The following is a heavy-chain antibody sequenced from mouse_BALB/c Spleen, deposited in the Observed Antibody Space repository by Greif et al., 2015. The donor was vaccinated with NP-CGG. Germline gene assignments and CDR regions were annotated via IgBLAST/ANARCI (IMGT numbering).Heavy chain of an antibody. CDR1: GFTFSSYG. V-gene: IGHV5-6*01. Sequence: VQLVVSGGDLVKPGGSLKLSCAASGFTFSSYGMSWVRQTPDKRLAWVATISSVGSYTYSPDRVKGRFPISRDNAKNTRYRQMSSLKSEDTDMYYCARRGMTLEYWGQGTTPTGAS. CDR2: ISSVGSYT. CDR3: ARRGMTLEY. J-gene: IGHJ2*01.